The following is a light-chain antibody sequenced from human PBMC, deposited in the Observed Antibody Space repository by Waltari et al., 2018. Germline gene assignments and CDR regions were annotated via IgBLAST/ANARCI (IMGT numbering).Light chain of an antibody. CDR2: AAS. CDR1: QSISSY. J-gene: IGKJ1*01. CDR3: QQSCSTPQT. V-gene: IGKV1-39*01. Sequence: DIQMTQSPSSLSASVGDRVTITCRASQSISSYLNWYQQKPGKAPKLLIYAASSLQSGVPSRFSGSGSGTDFTLTSSSLQPEDFATYYCQQSCSTPQTFGQGTKVEIK.